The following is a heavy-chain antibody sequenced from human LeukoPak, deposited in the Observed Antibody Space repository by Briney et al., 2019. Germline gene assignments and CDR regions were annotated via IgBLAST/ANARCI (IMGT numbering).Heavy chain of an antibody. CDR3: GRRVSSGWDYYYGLDV. Sequence: SETLSLTCAVYGGSFSGYYWSWIRQPPGKGLEWIGEINHSGSTNYNPSLKSRVTISVDTSKNQFSLKLSSVTAADTAVYYCGRRVSSGWDYYYGLDVWGQGTTVTVSS. D-gene: IGHD6-19*01. J-gene: IGHJ6*02. V-gene: IGHV4-34*01. CDR1: GGSFSGYY. CDR2: INHSGST.